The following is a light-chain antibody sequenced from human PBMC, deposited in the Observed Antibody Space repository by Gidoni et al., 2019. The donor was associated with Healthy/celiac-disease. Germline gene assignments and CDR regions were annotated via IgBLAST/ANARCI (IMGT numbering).Light chain of an antibody. CDR3: QAWDSSTYV. J-gene: IGLJ1*01. Sequence: SYELTHPPSMSVSPGQTASITCSGDKLGDKYACWYQQKPGQSPVLVIYQDSKRPSGIPERFSGSNSGNTATLTISGTQAMDEADYYCQAWDSSTYVFGTGTKVTVL. CDR2: QDS. CDR1: KLGDKY. V-gene: IGLV3-1*01.